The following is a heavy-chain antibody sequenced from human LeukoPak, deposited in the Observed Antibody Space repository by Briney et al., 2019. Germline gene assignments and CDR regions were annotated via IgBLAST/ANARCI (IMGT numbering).Heavy chain of an antibody. CDR3: ARNNDDDDRDDFDY. CDR1: GFTFSNYW. Sequence: GGSLRLSCAASGFTFSNYWMTWVRQAPGRGPEWEANIKQDGSEKYYVDSVEGRFTISRDNAKNSLYLQLNSLRAEDTAVYYCARNNDDDDRDDFDYWGPGTLVTVSS. J-gene: IGHJ4*02. CDR2: IKQDGSEK. D-gene: IGHD1-1*01. V-gene: IGHV3-7*04.